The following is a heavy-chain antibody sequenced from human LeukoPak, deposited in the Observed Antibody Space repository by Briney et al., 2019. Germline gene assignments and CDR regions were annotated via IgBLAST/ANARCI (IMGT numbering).Heavy chain of an antibody. Sequence: ASVKVSCKASGYTFIGYYLHWVRQAPGQGLEWMGRINPNSGGTNYAQKFQGWVTMTRDTSISTVYMELSRLRSDDTAVYYCARSSRTTPVVAKDYWGQGTLVTVSS. CDR3: ARSSRTTPVVAKDY. CDR1: GYTFIGYY. V-gene: IGHV1-2*04. D-gene: IGHD2-21*01. J-gene: IGHJ4*02. CDR2: INPNSGGT.